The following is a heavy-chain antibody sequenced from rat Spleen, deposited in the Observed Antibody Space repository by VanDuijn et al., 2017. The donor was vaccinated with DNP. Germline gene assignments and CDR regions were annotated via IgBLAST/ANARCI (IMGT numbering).Heavy chain of an antibody. J-gene: IGHJ2*01. V-gene: IGHV4-2*01. CDR2: INKDSSTI. CDR3: AREAFGVDY. D-gene: IGHD4-3*01. CDR1: GFNFNDHW. Sequence: EVQLVESGGGLVQPGRSLKLSCAASGFNFNDHWMGWVRQAPGKGLEWIGEINKDSSTIKYTPSLKDKITISRDNAQNTLYLQMSKLGSEDTAIYYCAREAFGVDYWGQGVMVTVSS.